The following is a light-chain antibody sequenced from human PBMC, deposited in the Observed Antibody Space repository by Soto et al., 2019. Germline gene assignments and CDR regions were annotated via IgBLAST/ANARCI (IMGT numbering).Light chain of an antibody. CDR1: QSVSSSY. J-gene: IGKJ4*01. CDR3: QQYVSSPT. CDR2: GAY. Sequence: EIVLTQSPGTLSLSPGERATLSCRASQSVSSSYLAWYQQKPGQAPRLLIYGAYSRATGIPDRFSGSGSGTDFTLTISSLEPEDFSVYYCQQYVSSPTFGGGTKVEIK. V-gene: IGKV3-20*01.